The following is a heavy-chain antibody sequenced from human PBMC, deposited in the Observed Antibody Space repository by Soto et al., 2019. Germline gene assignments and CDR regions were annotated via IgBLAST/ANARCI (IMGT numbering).Heavy chain of an antibody. Sequence: PGESLKISCKTSGYSFNTFCISWVLQVPGKGLEWMGRIDPGDSNTNYSPSFQGHVTLSVDKSIGTAYLQWSSLKASDTAIYYCARQGGYYYYGMDVWGQGTAVTVSS. CDR1: GYSFNTFC. D-gene: IGHD2-15*01. V-gene: IGHV5-10-1*01. CDR3: ARQGGYYYYGMDV. CDR2: IDPGDSNT. J-gene: IGHJ6*02.